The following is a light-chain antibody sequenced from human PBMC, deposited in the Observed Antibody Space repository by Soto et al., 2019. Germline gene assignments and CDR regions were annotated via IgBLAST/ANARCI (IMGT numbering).Light chain of an antibody. J-gene: IGLJ3*02. Sequence: QSVLTQPPSASGSPGQSVTISCTGTSSDVCAYKYVSWYQQYPGKAPKLMIYEVSKRPSGVPDRFSGSKSGNTASLTVSGLQAEDEADYYCTSYVGSNIWVFGGGTKVTVL. V-gene: IGLV2-8*01. CDR1: SSDVCAYKY. CDR2: EVS. CDR3: TSYVGSNIWV.